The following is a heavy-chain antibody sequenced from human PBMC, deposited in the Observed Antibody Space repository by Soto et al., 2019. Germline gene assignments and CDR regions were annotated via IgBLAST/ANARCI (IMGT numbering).Heavy chain of an antibody. J-gene: IGHJ5*01. Sequence: LVTLSVTCSVVGGSIRSSHASTYWTWIRQPPGKGLEWIAYIYHNGNTAYNPSLKSRITISVDSSKNQFSLKMNSVTAADTAVYYCARLNWNCGRDCDMDSWGPGILVTVSS. D-gene: IGHD2-21*02. V-gene: IGHV4-61*01. CDR1: GGSIRSSHASTY. CDR2: IYHNGNT. CDR3: ARLNWNCGRDCDMDS.